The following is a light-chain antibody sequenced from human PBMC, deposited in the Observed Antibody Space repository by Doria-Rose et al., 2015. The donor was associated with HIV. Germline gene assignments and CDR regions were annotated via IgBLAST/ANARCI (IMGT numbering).Light chain of an antibody. CDR2: DGS. J-gene: IGKJ1*01. CDR3: HQYGTSWT. V-gene: IGKV3-20*01. CDR1: QSFSSTY. Sequence: TQSPGTLSLSPGERATLSCRASQSFSSTYLAWYQQTPGQAPSLLIYDGSTRATGIPDRFSASESGTDFPLTINRLEPEDFALYYCHQYGTSWTFGQGTKVEI.